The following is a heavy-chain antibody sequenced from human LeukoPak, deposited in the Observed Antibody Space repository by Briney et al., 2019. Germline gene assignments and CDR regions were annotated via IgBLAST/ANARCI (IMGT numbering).Heavy chain of an antibody. J-gene: IGHJ3*02. CDR2: FDPEDGET. V-gene: IGHV1-24*01. D-gene: IGHD3-22*01. Sequence: ASVKVSCKVSGYTLTELSMHWVRQAPGKGLEWMGGFDPEDGETIYAQKFQGRVTMTEDTSTDTAYMELSSLRPGDTAVYYCARVMFYYDGSGDYTGRGFDIWGQGTMVTVSA. CDR1: GYTLTELS. CDR3: ARVMFYYDGSGDYTGRGFDI.